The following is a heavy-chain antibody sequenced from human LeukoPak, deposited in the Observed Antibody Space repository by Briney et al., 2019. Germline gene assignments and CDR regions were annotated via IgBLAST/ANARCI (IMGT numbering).Heavy chain of an antibody. Sequence: GGSLRLSCAASGFTFSSYAMSWVRQAPGKGLEWVSGISGSGGSTDYAGSVKGRFTISRDNSKNTLYLQMNSLRAEDTAVYYCAKKKDPVIQYYFDYWGQGTLVTVSS. J-gene: IGHJ4*02. D-gene: IGHD3-16*02. V-gene: IGHV3-23*01. CDR2: ISGSGGST. CDR3: AKKKDPVIQYYFDY. CDR1: GFTFSSYA.